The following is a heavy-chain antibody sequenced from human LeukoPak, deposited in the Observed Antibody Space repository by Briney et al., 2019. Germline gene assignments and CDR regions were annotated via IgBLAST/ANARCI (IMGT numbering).Heavy chain of an antibody. J-gene: IGHJ4*02. D-gene: IGHD3-10*01. CDR2: IYWDDDK. CDR1: GFSLSTSGVG. Sequence: SGPTLVKPTQTLTLTCTFSGFSLSTSGVGVGWIRQLPGKALEWLAVIYWDDDKRHSPSLKSRLTITKDTSKNQVVLTMPNVDPVDTATYYCAHKEYYALGSLGDSFDYWGQGTLVTVSS. CDR3: AHKEYYALGSLGDSFDY. V-gene: IGHV2-5*02.